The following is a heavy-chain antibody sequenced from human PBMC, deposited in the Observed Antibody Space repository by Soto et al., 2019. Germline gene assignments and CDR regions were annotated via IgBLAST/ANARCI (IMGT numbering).Heavy chain of an antibody. CDR3: ARGHNEELYQTDDYYDSSGNWFDP. D-gene: IGHD3-22*01. J-gene: IGHJ5*02. V-gene: IGHV4-34*01. Sequence: SPTLSLTCAVYGGSFSGYYWSWIRQPPGKGLEWIGEINHSGSTNYNPSLKSRVTISVDTSKNQFSLKLSSVTAADTAVYYCARGHNEELYQTDDYYDSSGNWFDPWGQGTLVTVSS. CDR2: INHSGST. CDR1: GGSFSGYY.